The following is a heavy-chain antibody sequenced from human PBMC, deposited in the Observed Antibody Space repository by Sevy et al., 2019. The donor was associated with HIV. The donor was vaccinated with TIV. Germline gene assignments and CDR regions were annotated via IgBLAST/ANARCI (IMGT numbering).Heavy chain of an antibody. CDR3: INNRVLCTNGVCREYFDY. CDR1: GFTFRDAW. Sequence: GGSLRLSCAASGFTFRDAWMTWVRHAPGKGLEWVGRIKSKTDGATTDYAKPVKGRVTISRDDSINTPYLQMNSLKSEDTALYYCINNRVLCTNGVCREYFDYWGQGTTVTVSS. CDR2: IKSKTDGATT. V-gene: IGHV3-15*01. J-gene: IGHJ4*02. D-gene: IGHD2-8*01.